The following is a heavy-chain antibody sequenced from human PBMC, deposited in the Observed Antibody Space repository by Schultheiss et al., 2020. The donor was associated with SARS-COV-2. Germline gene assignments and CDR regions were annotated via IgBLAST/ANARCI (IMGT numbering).Heavy chain of an antibody. CDR3: VKDRDSSGYAFDY. J-gene: IGHJ4*02. Sequence: GESLKISCSASGFTFSSYAMHWVRQAPGKGLEYVSAISSNGGSTYYADSVKGRFTISRDNSKNTLYLQMSSLRAEDTAVYYCVKDRDSSGYAFDYWGQGTLVTVSS. D-gene: IGHD5-12*01. CDR2: ISSNGGST. V-gene: IGHV3-64D*06. CDR1: GFTFSSYA.